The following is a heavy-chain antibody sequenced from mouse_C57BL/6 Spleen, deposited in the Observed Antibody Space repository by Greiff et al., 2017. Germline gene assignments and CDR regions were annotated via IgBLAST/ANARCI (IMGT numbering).Heavy chain of an antibody. V-gene: IGHV1-55*01. Sequence: QVQLQQPGAELVKPGASVKMSCKASGYTFTSYCITWVKQRPGQGLEWIGDIYPGSGSTNYNEKFTSKATLTVDTSSSTAYMQLSSLTAEDSAVYYCGREYGSRGDWYFDVWGTGTTVTVSS. CDR1: GYTFTSYC. CDR3: GREYGSRGDWYFDV. D-gene: IGHD1-1*01. J-gene: IGHJ1*03. CDR2: IYPGSGST.